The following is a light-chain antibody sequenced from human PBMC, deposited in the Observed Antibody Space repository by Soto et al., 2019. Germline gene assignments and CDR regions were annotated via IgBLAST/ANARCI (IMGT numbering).Light chain of an antibody. Sequence: DIQMTQSPSSVSASVGDRVTITCRASQGISSWLAWYQQKPGKVPKLLIYATSTLQSGVPSRFSGSGSGTDFTLTISSLQPEDVATYYCQKYNTARWTFGQGTKVDIK. CDR2: ATS. CDR1: QGISSW. V-gene: IGKV1-27*01. J-gene: IGKJ1*01. CDR3: QKYNTARWT.